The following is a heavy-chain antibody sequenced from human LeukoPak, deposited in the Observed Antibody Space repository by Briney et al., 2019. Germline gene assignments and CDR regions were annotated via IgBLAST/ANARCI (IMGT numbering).Heavy chain of an antibody. J-gene: IGHJ6*03. Sequence: PGGSLRLSCAASGFSFSTYGMHWVRQAPGKGLEWVANIKQDGSEKYCVDSVKGRFTISRDNAKNSLYLQMNSLRAEDTAVYYCARDRYYYYYMDVWGKGTTVTVSS. CDR1: GFSFSTYG. V-gene: IGHV3-7*01. CDR2: IKQDGSEK. CDR3: ARDRYYYYYMDV.